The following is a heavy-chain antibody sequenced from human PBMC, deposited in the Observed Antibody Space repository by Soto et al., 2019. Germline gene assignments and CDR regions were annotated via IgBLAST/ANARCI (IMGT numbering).Heavy chain of an antibody. CDR2: ISPMFGAA. D-gene: IGHD3-10*01. CDR3: AREVQVHTPAFVY. CDR1: GGTFNTYA. Sequence: QVQLVQSGAEMKKPGSSVKVSCQSSGGTFNTYAMNWVRQAPGQGPEWMGDISPMFGAANYAPKLQGRVTITADESTGTSYMQLSSLTSEDTALYCCAREVQVHTPAFVYWGQGTLVTVSS. J-gene: IGHJ4*02. V-gene: IGHV1-69*19.